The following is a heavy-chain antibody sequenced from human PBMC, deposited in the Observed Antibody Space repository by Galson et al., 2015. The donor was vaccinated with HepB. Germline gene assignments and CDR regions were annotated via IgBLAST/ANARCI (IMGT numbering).Heavy chain of an antibody. CDR3: ARGLGRRIAVDGYGMDV. D-gene: IGHD6-19*01. V-gene: IGHV6-1*01. CDR1: GDSVSSHSAA. J-gene: IGHJ6*02. Sequence: CAISGDSVSSHSAAWNWIRQSPSRGLEWLGRTYYRSKWYNDYAVSVKSRITINPDTSKNQFSLQLNSVTPEDTAVYYRARGLGRRIAVDGYGMDVWGQGTTVTVSS. CDR2: TYYRSKWYN.